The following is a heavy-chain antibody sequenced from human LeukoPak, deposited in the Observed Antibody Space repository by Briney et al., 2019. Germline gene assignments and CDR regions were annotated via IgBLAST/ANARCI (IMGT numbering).Heavy chain of an antibody. V-gene: IGHV4-39*01. D-gene: IGHD5-24*01. J-gene: IGHJ5*02. CDR3: AVGRDDYNLVRGDSWFDP. CDR2: IYYSGST. CDR1: GGSISSTSYY. Sequence: SETLSLTCTVSGGSISSTSYYWAWIRQPPGKGLEWIGSIYYSGSTYYNPSLKSRVTISVDTSKNQFSLQLSSVTAADTAVYYCAVGRDDYNLVRGDSWFDPWGQGTLVTVSS.